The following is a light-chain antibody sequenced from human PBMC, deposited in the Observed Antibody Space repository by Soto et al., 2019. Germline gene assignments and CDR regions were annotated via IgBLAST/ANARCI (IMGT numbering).Light chain of an antibody. CDR1: SSDVGGYNY. V-gene: IGLV2-8*01. Sequence: QSALTQPAPVSGSPGQSITISCTGTSSDVGGYNYVSWYQQHPGKAPKLMIYEVSERPSGVPDRFSGSKSGNTASLTVSGLQAEDEADYYCSSYAGSNIVVFGGGTKLTVL. CDR3: SSYAGSNIVV. CDR2: EVS. J-gene: IGLJ2*01.